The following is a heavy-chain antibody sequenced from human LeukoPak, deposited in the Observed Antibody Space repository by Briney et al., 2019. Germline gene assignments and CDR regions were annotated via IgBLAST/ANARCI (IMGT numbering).Heavy chain of an antibody. V-gene: IGHV3-21*01. CDR3: ARVCRHDYGGNSEEWMDY. CDR2: ISSSSSYI. CDR1: GFTFSSYS. D-gene: IGHD4-23*01. J-gene: IGHJ4*02. Sequence: KSGGSLRLSCAASGFTFSSYSVNWVRQAPGKGLAWVSSISSSSSYIYYADSVKGRFTISRDNAKNSLYLQMNSLRAEDTAVYYCARVCRHDYGGNSEEWMDYWGQGTLVTVSS.